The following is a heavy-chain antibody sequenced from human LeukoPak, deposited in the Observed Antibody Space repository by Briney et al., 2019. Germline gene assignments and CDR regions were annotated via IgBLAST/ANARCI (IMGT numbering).Heavy chain of an antibody. CDR2: ISATGGYT. Sequence: GGSLRLSCAASGFTFTSYVMSWVRQAPGKGLEWVSTISATGGYTYYADSVKGRFTISRDNSKNTLYLQMNSLRAEDTAVYYCAKTVVVPAAIDWFDPWGQGTLVTVSS. J-gene: IGHJ5*02. CDR1: GFTFTSYV. CDR3: AKTVVVPAAIDWFDP. D-gene: IGHD2-2*02. V-gene: IGHV3-23*01.